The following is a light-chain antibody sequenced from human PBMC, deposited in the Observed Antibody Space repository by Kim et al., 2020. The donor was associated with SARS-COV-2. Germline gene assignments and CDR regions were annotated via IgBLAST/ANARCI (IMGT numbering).Light chain of an antibody. CDR1: QSISSSY. Sequence: EIVLTQSPGTLSLSPGERATLSCRASQSISSSYLSWYQQKPGQAPRLLIFGASIRATGIPERFSGSGSGTDFTLTISRLEAEDFALYFCLQFGSSRWTFGQGTKVDIK. J-gene: IGKJ1*01. CDR2: GAS. V-gene: IGKV3-20*01. CDR3: LQFGSSRWT.